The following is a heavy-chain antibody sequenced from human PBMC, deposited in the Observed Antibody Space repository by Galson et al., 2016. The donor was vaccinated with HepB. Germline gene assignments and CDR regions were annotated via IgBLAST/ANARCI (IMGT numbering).Heavy chain of an antibody. CDR3: ARGKSLWTMPWNYGLDV. CDR1: GLIFSTHD. Sequence: SLRLSCAASGLIFSTHDMHWVRQVTGKGLEWVSGIETAGDTYYADSVKGRFTIPRENGKNSVYLQMNSLSGGDTAVYYCARGKSLWTMPWNYGLDVWGKGTTVTVSS. D-gene: IGHD2-2*01. V-gene: IGHV3-13*01. J-gene: IGHJ6*04. CDR2: IETAGDT.